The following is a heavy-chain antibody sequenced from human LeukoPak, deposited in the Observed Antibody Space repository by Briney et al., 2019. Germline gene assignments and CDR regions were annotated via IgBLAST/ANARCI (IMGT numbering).Heavy chain of an antibody. CDR2: ISAYNGNT. CDR3: ASSFRYYYGSGSYYHYYYGMDV. CDR1: GYTFTSYG. Sequence: GASVKVSCKASGYTFTSYGISWVRQAPGQGLEWMGWISAYNGNTNYAQKLQGRVTMTTDTSTSTAYMELSRLRSDDTAVYYCASSFRYYYGSGSYYHYYYGMDVWGQGTTVTVSS. V-gene: IGHV1-18*01. J-gene: IGHJ6*02. D-gene: IGHD3-10*01.